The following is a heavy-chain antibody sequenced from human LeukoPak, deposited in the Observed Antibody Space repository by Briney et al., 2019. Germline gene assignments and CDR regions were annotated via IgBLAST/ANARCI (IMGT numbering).Heavy chain of an antibody. V-gene: IGHV4-34*01. CDR1: GGSFSGYY. CDR3: ARGYSNYGNYYYYYYMDV. Sequence: SETLSLTCAVYGGSFSGYYWSWIRQPPGKVLEWIGEINHSGSTNYNPSLKSRVTISVDTSKNQFSLKLSSVTAADTAVYYCARGYSNYGNYYYYYYMDVWGKGTTVTVSS. CDR2: INHSGST. D-gene: IGHD4-11*01. J-gene: IGHJ6*03.